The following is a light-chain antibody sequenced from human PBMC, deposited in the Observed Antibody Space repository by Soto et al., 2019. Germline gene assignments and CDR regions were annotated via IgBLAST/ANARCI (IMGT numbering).Light chain of an antibody. V-gene: IGLV2-8*01. CDR2: EVS. CDR3: TSYARSNNWV. Sequence: QSALTQPPSASGSPGQSVTISCTGTSSDVGGYNYVSWYQQHPGKAPKLVIYEVSKRPSGVPDRFSGSKSGNTASLTVSGLQAEDEADYYCTSYARSNNWVFGGGTKLTVL. J-gene: IGLJ3*02. CDR1: SSDVGGYNY.